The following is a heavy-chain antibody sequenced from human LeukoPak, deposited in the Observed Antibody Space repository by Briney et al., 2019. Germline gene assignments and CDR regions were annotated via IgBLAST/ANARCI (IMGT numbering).Heavy chain of an antibody. J-gene: IGHJ4*02. D-gene: IGHD1-26*01. V-gene: IGHV3-23*01. CDR1: GFTSSSYA. Sequence: GGSLRLSCAASGFTSSSYAMSWVRQAPGKGLEWVSAISGSDGSTYYADSVKGRFTISRDNSKNTLFLQMNSLRAEDTAVYYCAEDGSGSYYGHDAFEIWGQGTLVTVSS. CDR3: AEDGSGSYYGHDAFEI. CDR2: ISGSDGST.